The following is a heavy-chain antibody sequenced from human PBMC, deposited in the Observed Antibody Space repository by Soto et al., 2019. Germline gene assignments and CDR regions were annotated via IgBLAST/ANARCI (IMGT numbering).Heavy chain of an antibody. CDR2: IYNSGST. Sequence: SETLSLTCTVSGGSISSYRWSWIRQPPGKGLEWIGYIYNSGSTNYNPSLKSRVTISVDTSKNQFSLKLSSVTAADTAVYYCARDTGTQYDYWGQGTLVTVSS. D-gene: IGHD4-17*01. CDR3: ARDTGTQYDY. J-gene: IGHJ4*02. V-gene: IGHV4-59*01. CDR1: GGSISSYR.